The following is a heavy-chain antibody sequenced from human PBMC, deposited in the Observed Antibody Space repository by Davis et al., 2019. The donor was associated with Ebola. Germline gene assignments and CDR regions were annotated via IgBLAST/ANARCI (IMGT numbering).Heavy chain of an antibody. D-gene: IGHD4-11*01. V-gene: IGHV4-34*01. CDR2: INHSGST. Sequence: PSETLSLTCAVYGGSFSGYYWSWIRQPPGKGLEWIGEINHSGSTNYNPSLKSRVTISVDTSKNQFSLKLSSVTAADTAVYYCARGGVGSTVKRHWFDPWGQGTLVTVSS. J-gene: IGHJ5*02. CDR1: GGSFSGYY. CDR3: ARGGVGSTVKRHWFDP.